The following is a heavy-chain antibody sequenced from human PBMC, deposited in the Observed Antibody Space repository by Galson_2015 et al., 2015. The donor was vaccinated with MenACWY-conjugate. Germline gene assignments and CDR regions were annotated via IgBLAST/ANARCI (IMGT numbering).Heavy chain of an antibody. J-gene: IGHJ6*02. Sequence: SLRLSCAASGFTFSDFRIHWVRQAPGKGLEWVSSIGTSSSYVYYADSVKGRFTISRDNPKNSLYLQMNSLRAEDTAVYYCARRVAGHGLDVWGQGTMVTVSS. CDR2: IGTSSSYV. D-gene: IGHD2-15*01. CDR1: GFTFSDFR. V-gene: IGHV3-21*01. CDR3: ARRVAGHGLDV.